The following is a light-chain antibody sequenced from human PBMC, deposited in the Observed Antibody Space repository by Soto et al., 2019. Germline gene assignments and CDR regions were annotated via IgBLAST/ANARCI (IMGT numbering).Light chain of an antibody. Sequence: DIEMTQSPSSLSASVGDRVTITCRASQSISSYLNWYQQKPGKAPKLLIYAASSLQSGVPSRFSGSGSGTDFTLTISSLQPEDFATYYCQQSYSTPPITFGQGXRLEIK. CDR2: AAS. CDR1: QSISSY. CDR3: QQSYSTPPIT. V-gene: IGKV1-39*01. J-gene: IGKJ5*01.